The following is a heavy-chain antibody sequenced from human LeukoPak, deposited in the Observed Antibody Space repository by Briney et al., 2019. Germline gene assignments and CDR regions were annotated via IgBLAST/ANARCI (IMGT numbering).Heavy chain of an antibody. V-gene: IGHV3-21*01. CDR3: ASLDGYSYGYFDY. Sequence: GGSLRLSCAASGFTFSSYSMNWVRQAPGKGLEWVSSISSSSSYIYYADSVKGRFTISRDNAKNSLYLQMNSLRAEDTAVYYCASLDGYSYGYFDYWGQGTLVTVSS. CDR2: ISSSSSYI. D-gene: IGHD5-18*01. J-gene: IGHJ4*02. CDR1: GFTFSSYS.